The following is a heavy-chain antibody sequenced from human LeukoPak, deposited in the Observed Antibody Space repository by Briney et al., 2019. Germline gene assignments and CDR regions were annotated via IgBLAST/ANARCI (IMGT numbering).Heavy chain of an antibody. CDR3: ARSSSGTYHY. V-gene: IGHV1-3*01. J-gene: IGHJ4*02. Sequence: ASVKVSCTTSGYTFSSYTMHWLRQAPGQSPEWMGSINGDNGNTRYSEKFQDRVTFTRNTSASSAYMELSSLRFEDTAVYYCARSSSGTYHYWGQGTLVTVSS. CDR2: INGDNGNT. D-gene: IGHD3-10*01. CDR1: GYTFSSYT.